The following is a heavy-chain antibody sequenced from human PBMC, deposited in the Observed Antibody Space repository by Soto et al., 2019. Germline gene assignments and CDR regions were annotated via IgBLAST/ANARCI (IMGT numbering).Heavy chain of an antibody. CDR1: GGNFRRYA. CDR3: ARDPIVVVPAAIIYYYGMDV. V-gene: IGHV1-69*13. CDR2: IIPIFGTA. Sequence: ASMKVSFQASGGNFRRYAISWGRKAPGPGPEGMGGIIPIFGTANYAQKFQGRVTITADESTSTAYMELSSLRSEDTAVYYCARDPIVVVPAAIIYYYGMDVWGQGTTVTVSS. D-gene: IGHD2-2*02. J-gene: IGHJ6*02.